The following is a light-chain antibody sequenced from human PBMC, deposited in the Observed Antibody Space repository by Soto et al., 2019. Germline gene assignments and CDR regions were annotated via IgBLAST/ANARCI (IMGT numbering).Light chain of an antibody. V-gene: IGLV1-44*01. CDR3: AAWDDSLNGHV. Sequence: QSVLTQPHSASGTPGQWVTISFSGSSSNIGTSSVHWFQQLPGTAPKLLISTTNQRPSGVPERFSGSKSGTSASLAISGLQSEDEADYYCAAWDDSLNGHVFGTGTKLTVL. CDR1: SSNIGTSS. CDR2: TTN. J-gene: IGLJ1*01.